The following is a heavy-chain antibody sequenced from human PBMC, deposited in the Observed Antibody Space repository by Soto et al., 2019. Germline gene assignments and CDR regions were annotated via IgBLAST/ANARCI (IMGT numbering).Heavy chain of an antibody. J-gene: IGHJ4*02. Sequence: ASVKVSCKASGYTFTGYYMHWVRQAPGQGLEWMGWINPNSGGTNYAQKFQGRVTMTRDTSISTAYMELSRLRSDDTAVYYCARFYDSSGYYRSGYLDYWGQGTLVTVSS. CDR1: GYTFTGYY. V-gene: IGHV1-2*02. CDR2: INPNSGGT. CDR3: ARFYDSSGYYRSGYLDY. D-gene: IGHD3-22*01.